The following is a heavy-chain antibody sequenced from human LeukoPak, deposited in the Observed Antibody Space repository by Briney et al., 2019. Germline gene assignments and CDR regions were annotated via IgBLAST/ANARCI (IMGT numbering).Heavy chain of an antibody. CDR3: AREEGNWGDAFDI. Sequence: ASVTVSFKASGYTFTNYGISGVRQAPGQGREGMGWISGSNGNTNYAQKLQGRATMTTDTPTSTAYMELRSLRSDDTAVYYCAREEGNWGDAFDIWGQGTMFTVSS. V-gene: IGHV1-18*01. CDR1: GYTFTNYG. CDR2: ISGSNGNT. D-gene: IGHD7-27*01. J-gene: IGHJ3*02.